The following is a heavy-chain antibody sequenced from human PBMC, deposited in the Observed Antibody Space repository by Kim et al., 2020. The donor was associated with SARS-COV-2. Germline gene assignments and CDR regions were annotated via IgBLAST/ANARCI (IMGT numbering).Heavy chain of an antibody. D-gene: IGHD3-16*02. Sequence: VQGRFTITRDKSKNTLHLQMNSLRAEDTAVYYCARDYIWGSHRWDDCFDIWGQGTMVTVSS. CDR3: ARDYIWGSHRWDDCFDI. V-gene: IGHV3-53*01. J-gene: IGHJ3*02.